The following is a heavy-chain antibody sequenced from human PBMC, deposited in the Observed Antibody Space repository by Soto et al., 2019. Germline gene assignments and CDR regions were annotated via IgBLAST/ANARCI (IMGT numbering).Heavy chain of an antibody. Sequence: QVQLVQSGAEVKKPGSSVKVSCKASGGTFSSYAISCVRQAPGQGLEWMGGIIPIFGTTNYAQKFQGRVTITADESTSTAYMELSSLRSEDTAMYYCARVVTVVKSFHYWYFDLWGRGTLVTVSS. CDR3: ARVVTVVKSFHYWYFDL. CDR2: IIPIFGTT. CDR1: GGTFSSYA. J-gene: IGHJ2*01. V-gene: IGHV1-69*12. D-gene: IGHD2-15*01.